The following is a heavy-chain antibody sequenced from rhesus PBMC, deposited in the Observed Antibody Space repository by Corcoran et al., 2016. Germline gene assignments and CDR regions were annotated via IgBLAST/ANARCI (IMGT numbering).Heavy chain of an antibody. CDR3: ARRRSSGWPVGYYFDY. D-gene: IGHD6-31*01. CDR1: GFSLTTSGIG. J-gene: IGHJ4*01. Sequence: QVTLKESGPALVKPPQTLTLTCTFSGFSLTTSGIGVGWIRQPPGTALEWLALIYWDDDTRYNSSLRRRLTISRDTSMSQVVLTMTDMDPVDTATYYCARRRSSGWPVGYYFDYWGQGLLVTVSS. V-gene: IGHV2-174*01. CDR2: IYWDDDT.